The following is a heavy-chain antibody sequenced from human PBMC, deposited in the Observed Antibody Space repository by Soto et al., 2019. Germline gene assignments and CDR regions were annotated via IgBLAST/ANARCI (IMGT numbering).Heavy chain of an antibody. CDR3: ARDRYNDYGVYDF. V-gene: IGHV3-48*02. CDR1: GFTFSTHS. CDR2: ISSSGITM. J-gene: IGHJ4*02. D-gene: IGHD4-17*01. Sequence: VGSLRLSCAASGFTFSTHSLNWVRQAPGKGLEWVSYISSSGITMYYVDAVRGRFTISRDNAKNSLYLQMDSLRDEDAAVYYCARDRYNDYGVYDFWGQGTLVTVSS.